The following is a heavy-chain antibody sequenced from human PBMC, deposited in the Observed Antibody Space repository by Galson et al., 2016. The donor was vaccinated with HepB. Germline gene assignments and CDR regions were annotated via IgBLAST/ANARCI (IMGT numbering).Heavy chain of an antibody. CDR2: IYYSGST. D-gene: IGHD3-10*01. CDR1: GGSISTYY. J-gene: IGHJ2*01. Sequence: LSLTCTVSGGSISTYYWNWIRQPPGKGLEWIGYIYYSGSTNYNPSLKSRVTVSVDTSKNQFSLKLTSVTAADTAVYYCARDSAGSFDLWGRGTLVTVSS. V-gene: IGHV4-59*01. CDR3: ARDSAGSFDL.